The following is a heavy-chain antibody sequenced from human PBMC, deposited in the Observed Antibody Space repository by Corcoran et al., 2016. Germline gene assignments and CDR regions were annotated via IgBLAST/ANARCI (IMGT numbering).Heavy chain of an antibody. J-gene: IGHJ4*02. V-gene: IGHV3-48*04. Sequence: EVQLVESGGGLVQPGGSLRLSCAASGFTFSSYSMNWVRQAPGKGLEWVSYISSSSTIYYADSVKGRFTISRDNAKNSLNLQMNSLRAEDTAVYYCARGNYYGSGSLPHYWGQGTLVTVSS. D-gene: IGHD3-10*01. CDR2: ISSSSTI. CDR3: ARGNYYGSGSLPHY. CDR1: GFTFSSYS.